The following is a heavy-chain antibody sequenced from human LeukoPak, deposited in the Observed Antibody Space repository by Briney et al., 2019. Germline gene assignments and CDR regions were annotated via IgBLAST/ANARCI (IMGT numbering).Heavy chain of an antibody. Sequence: GGSLRLSCEASGFTFSNAWMSWVRQAPGKGLEWVGRIKSKTDGGTTDYAAPVKGRFTISRDDSKNTLYLQMNSLKTEDTAVYYCTTDPGSYSSGLDYWGQGTLVTVSS. J-gene: IGHJ4*02. CDR1: GFTFSNAW. CDR2: IKSKTDGGTT. V-gene: IGHV3-15*01. D-gene: IGHD6-19*01. CDR3: TTDPGSYSSGLDY.